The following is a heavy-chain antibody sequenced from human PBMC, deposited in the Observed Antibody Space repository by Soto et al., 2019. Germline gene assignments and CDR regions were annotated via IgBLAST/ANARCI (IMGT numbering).Heavy chain of an antibody. CDR3: ARYHSSSWYYYFDY. V-gene: IGHV4-59*01. D-gene: IGHD6-13*01. Sequence: SETLSLTCTVSGGSISNYYWSWIRQPPGKGLEWIGYIYYSGSTNYNPSLKSRVTISVDTSKNQFSLKLSSVTAADTAVYYCARYHSSSWYYYFDYWGQGILVTVSS. CDR2: IYYSGST. J-gene: IGHJ4*02. CDR1: GGSISNYY.